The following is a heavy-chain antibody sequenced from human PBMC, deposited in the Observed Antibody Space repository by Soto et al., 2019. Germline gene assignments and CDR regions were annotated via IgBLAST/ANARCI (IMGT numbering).Heavy chain of an antibody. CDR1: GFTFSSYS. V-gene: IGHV3-21*01. CDR3: ASGLGWFGDDLDY. Sequence: GGSLRLSCAASGFTFSSYSMNWVRQAPGKGLEWVSSISSSSSYIYYADSVKGRFTISRDNAKNSLYLQMNSLRAEDTAVYYCASGLGWFGDDLDYWGQGTLVTVSS. D-gene: IGHD3-10*01. CDR2: ISSSSSYI. J-gene: IGHJ4*02.